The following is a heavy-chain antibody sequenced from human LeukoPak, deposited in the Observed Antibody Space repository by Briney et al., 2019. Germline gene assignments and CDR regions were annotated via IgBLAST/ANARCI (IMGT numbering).Heavy chain of an antibody. CDR3: ARGNEDYYDSSGYLS. V-gene: IGHV4-38-2*01. D-gene: IGHD3-22*01. J-gene: IGHJ5*02. CDR2: VFHSENT. CDR1: DDSISSDYY. Sequence: SETLSLTCAVSDDSISSDYYWAWIRQPPGKGLEWIGSVFHSENTYYNPSLKSRVTISVDTPKNQFSLKLTSVTAADTAVYYCARGNEDYYDSSGYLSWGQGTLVTVSS.